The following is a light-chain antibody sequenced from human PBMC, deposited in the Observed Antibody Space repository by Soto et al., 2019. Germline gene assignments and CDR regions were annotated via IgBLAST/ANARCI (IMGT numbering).Light chain of an antibody. CDR3: QQYNSDPPT. CDR2: DAS. Sequence: DIQMSQSPSSLSASVGDRVTITCRASQGIGNYLAWYQQRSGKVPTLLIYDASTLQSGVPSRFSGSGSGTHFILTISSLQTEDFATYYCQQYNSDPPTFGEGTKLEIK. CDR1: QGIGNY. V-gene: IGKV1-27*01. J-gene: IGKJ4*01.